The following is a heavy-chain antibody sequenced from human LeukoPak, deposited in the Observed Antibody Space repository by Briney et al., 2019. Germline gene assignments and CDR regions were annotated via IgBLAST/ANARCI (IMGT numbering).Heavy chain of an antibody. CDR1: GFTLSSNY. J-gene: IGHJ4*02. D-gene: IGHD3-22*01. Sequence: GSLRLSCADSGFTLSSNYTSCVRQAPGKGLEWGSDIYSGGSIYYADSVKGRFTISRDNSKNTLYLQMNSLRAEDTAVYYCAREPSRYYYDSSGLTFDYWGQGTLVTVSS. CDR2: IYSGGSI. CDR3: AREPSRYYYDSSGLTFDY. V-gene: IGHV3-66*01.